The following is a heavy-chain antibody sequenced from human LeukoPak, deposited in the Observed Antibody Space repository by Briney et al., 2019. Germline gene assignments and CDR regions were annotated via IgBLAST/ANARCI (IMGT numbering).Heavy chain of an antibody. CDR2: FDPEDVET. D-gene: IGHD1-20*01. Sequence: ASVKVSCKVSGSTLTELFMHWVRQAPGKGLEWMGGFDPEDVETFYSQKFQGRVTMTEDTSTDMAYMELNNLRSEDTAVYYCATPNRGITGTPRAFDIWGQGTMVTVSS. CDR3: ATPNRGITGTPRAFDI. CDR1: GSTLTELF. J-gene: IGHJ3*02. V-gene: IGHV1-24*01.